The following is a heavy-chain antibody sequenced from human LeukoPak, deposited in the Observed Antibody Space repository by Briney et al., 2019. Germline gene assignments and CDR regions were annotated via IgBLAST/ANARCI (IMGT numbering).Heavy chain of an antibody. V-gene: IGHV4-39*01. CDR1: GGSISSSSYY. CDR3: ARRRYSSSWYDPDY. Sequence: SETLSLTCTVSGGSISSSSYYWGWIRQPPGKGLEWIGSIYYSGSTYYNPSLKSRVTISVDTSKNQFSLKLSSVTAADTAVYYCARRRYSSSWYDPDYWGQGTLVTVSS. CDR2: IYYSGST. D-gene: IGHD6-13*01. J-gene: IGHJ4*02.